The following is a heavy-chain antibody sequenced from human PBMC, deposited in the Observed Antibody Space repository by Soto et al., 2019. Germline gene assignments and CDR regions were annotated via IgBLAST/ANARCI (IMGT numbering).Heavy chain of an antibody. D-gene: IGHD2-21*01. V-gene: IGHV1-18*01. CDR1: GYTFSRYG. CDR2: ISAYNGNT. Sequence: ASVKVSCKASGYTFSRYGIMWVRQAPGQGLEWMGWISAYNGNTNSAEKLRGRLTMTTDASTTTAYMELRSLRSDDTAIYYCARAQGFRVVINSTWLDPWGQGTLVTVYS. J-gene: IGHJ5*02. CDR3: ARAQGFRVVINSTWLDP.